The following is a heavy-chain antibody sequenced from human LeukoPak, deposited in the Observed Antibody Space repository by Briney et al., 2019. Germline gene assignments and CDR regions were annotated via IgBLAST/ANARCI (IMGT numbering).Heavy chain of an antibody. V-gene: IGHV1-2*02. D-gene: IGHD3-10*01. CDR3: ARVSGPTRYYGLDG. CDR1: GDSFSDHY. Sequence: ASVKVSCKASGDSFSDHYIHWVRQAPGQGLEWMGWIHPDSGGTIYAQNFHGRLTVTRDTSLGTAYMELTRLTSDDTAMYYCARVSGPTRYYGLDGWGQGTTVIVTS. J-gene: IGHJ6*02. CDR2: IHPDSGGT.